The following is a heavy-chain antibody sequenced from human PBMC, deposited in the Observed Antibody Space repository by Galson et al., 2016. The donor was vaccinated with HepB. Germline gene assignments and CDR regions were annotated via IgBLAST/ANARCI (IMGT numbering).Heavy chain of an antibody. CDR1: GGSISSSSYY. V-gene: IGHV4-39*01. Sequence: ETLSLTCTVSGGSISSSSYYWGWIRQPPGKGLEWIGNIFYSGSTYYNPSLKSRVTISVDTYKNQFSLKLSSVTAADTAVYYCATTRLLDNWGQGILVTVSS. J-gene: IGHJ4*02. CDR2: IFYSGST. CDR3: ATTRLLDN.